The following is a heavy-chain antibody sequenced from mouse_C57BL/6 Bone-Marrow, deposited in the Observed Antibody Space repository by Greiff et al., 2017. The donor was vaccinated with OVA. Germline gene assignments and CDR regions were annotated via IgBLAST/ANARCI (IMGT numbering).Heavy chain of an antibody. CDR3: ASKSGYALDY. V-gene: IGHV1-80*01. CDR2: IYPGDGDT. CDR1: GYVFSNYW. Sequence: VKLMESGAELVRPGSSVKISCKASGYVFSNYWMNWVKQRPGQGLEWIGQIYPGDGDTNYIGKFKGKATLTADKSSSTAYMQLSSLTSEDSAVYFCASKSGYALDYWGQGTSVTVSS. J-gene: IGHJ4*01.